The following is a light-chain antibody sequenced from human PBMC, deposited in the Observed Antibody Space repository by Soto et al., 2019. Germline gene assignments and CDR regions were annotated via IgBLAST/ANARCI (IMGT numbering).Light chain of an antibody. CDR3: QVWDSRTDHPV. Sequence: SYELTQSPSVSVAPGKTATITCGGNNIGDKPVHWYQQRPGQAPVLLIYNDTDRPSGIPERFSGSNSGDTATLTISRVDAXXXXXXXCQVWDSRTDHPVFGGGTKLTVL. CDR1: NIGDKP. CDR2: NDT. J-gene: IGLJ3*02. V-gene: IGLV3-21*03.